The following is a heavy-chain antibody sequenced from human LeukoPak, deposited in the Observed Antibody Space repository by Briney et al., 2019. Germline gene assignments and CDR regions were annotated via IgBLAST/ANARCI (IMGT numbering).Heavy chain of an antibody. V-gene: IGHV3-21*04. CDR2: ISSSSSYI. CDR1: GFTFSSYS. Sequence: GGSLRLSCAASGFTFSSYSMNWVRQAPGKGLEWVSSISSSSSYIYYADSVKGWFTISRDNSKNTLYLQMNSLRAEDTAVYYCAKDRRWYLAGTFDYWGQGTLVTVSS. J-gene: IGHJ4*02. D-gene: IGHD6-19*01. CDR3: AKDRRWYLAGTFDY.